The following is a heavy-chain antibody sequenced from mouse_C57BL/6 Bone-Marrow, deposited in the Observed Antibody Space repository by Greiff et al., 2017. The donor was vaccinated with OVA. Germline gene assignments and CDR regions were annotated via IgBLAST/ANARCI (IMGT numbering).Heavy chain of an antibody. Sequence: VQLQQSGPELVKPGASVKIPCKASGYTFTDYNMDWVKQSHGKSLEWIGDINPNNGGTIYNQKFKGKATLTVDKSSSPAYMELRSLTSEDTAVYYCARRNDGYYWFAYWGQGTLVTVSA. CDR2: INPNNGGT. CDR3: ARRNDGYYWFAY. J-gene: IGHJ3*01. V-gene: IGHV1-18*01. D-gene: IGHD2-3*01. CDR1: GYTFTDYN.